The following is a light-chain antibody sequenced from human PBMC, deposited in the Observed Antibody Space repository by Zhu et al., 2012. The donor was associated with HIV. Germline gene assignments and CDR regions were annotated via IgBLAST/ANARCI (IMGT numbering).Light chain of an antibody. V-gene: IGKV3-11*01. CDR1: GSVRSF. Sequence: IVLTQSPATLSLSPGERATVSCRASGSVRSFLAWYQQKPGQAPRLLIYDTSKRATGIPARFSGSGSGTDFTLTISRLEPEDFVVYYCQLYGTSPPLTFGGGTKVEMK. CDR3: QLYGTSPPLT. J-gene: IGKJ4*01. CDR2: DTS.